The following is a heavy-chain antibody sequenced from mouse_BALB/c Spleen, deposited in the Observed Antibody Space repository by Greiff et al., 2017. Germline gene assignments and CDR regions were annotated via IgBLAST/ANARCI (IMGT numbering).Heavy chain of an antibody. V-gene: IGHV1-39*01. Sequence: EVQGVESGPELEKPGASVKISCKASGYSFTGYNMNWVKQSNGKSLEWIGNIDPYYGGTSYNQKFKGKATLTVDKSSSTAYMQLKSLTSEDSAVDYCARKGMPYYAMDYWGQGTSVTVSS. CDR2: IDPYYGGT. CDR3: ARKGMPYYAMDY. CDR1: GYSFTGYN. J-gene: IGHJ4*01.